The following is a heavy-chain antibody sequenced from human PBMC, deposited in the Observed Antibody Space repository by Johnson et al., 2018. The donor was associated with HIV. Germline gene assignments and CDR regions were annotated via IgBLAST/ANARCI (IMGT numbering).Heavy chain of an antibody. D-gene: IGHD3-22*01. CDR3: ARDVAATMIVVGGAYDAFDI. CDR2: ISWNSGST. V-gene: IGHV3-9*01. J-gene: IGHJ3*02. Sequence: VQLVESGGGLVQPGRSLRLSCAASGFTFDDYAMHWVRQPPGKGLEWVSGISWNSGSTGYADSVKGRFTISRENAKNSLYLQMNSLRAEDTAVYDCARDVAATMIVVGGAYDAFDIWGQGTMVTVSS. CDR1: GFTFDDYA.